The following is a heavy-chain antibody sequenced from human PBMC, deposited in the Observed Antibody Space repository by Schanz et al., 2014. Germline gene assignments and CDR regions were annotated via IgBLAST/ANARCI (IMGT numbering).Heavy chain of an antibody. J-gene: IGHJ4*02. V-gene: IGHV1-18*01. CDR3: ARSNYYDNSDYYNSFDY. D-gene: IGHD3-22*01. CDR1: GHTFTSYG. CDR2: ISAYNGNT. Sequence: QVLQVQSGSELKKPGASVKVSCKASGHTFTSYGINWVRQSPGQGLEWMGWISAYNGNTNYAQKLQGRVTMTTDTSTSTAYMDLSSLRPEDTAVYYCARSNYYDNSDYYNSFDYWGQGTLVTVSS.